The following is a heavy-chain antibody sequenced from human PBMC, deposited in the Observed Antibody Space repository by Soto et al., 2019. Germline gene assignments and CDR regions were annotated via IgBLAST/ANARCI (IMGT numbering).Heavy chain of an antibody. CDR3: ARPTSYSNYVGGDAFDI. Sequence: QVQLVQSGAEVKKPGSSVKVSCKASGGTFSSYAISWVRQAPGQWLEWMGGIIPIFGTANYAQKFQGRVTISADESTSTAYMELSRLRSEDTAVYYCARPTSYSNYVGGDAFDIWGQGTMVTVSS. D-gene: IGHD4-4*01. CDR1: GGTFSSYA. J-gene: IGHJ3*02. CDR2: IIPIFGTA. V-gene: IGHV1-69*01.